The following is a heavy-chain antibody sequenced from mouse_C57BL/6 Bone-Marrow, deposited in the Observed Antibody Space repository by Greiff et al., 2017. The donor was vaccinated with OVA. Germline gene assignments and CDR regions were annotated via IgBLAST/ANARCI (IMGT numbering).Heavy chain of an antibody. V-gene: IGHV5-4*01. CDR1: GFTFSSYA. CDR3: ARDYYSNFDY. Sequence: EVQLVESGGGLVKPGGSLKLSCAASGFTFSSYAMSWVRQTPEKRLEWVATISDGGSYTYYPDNVKGRFTISRDNAKNNLYLQMSHLKSEDTAMYYCARDYYSNFDYWGKGTTLTVSS. CDR2: ISDGGSYT. J-gene: IGHJ2*01. D-gene: IGHD2-12*01.